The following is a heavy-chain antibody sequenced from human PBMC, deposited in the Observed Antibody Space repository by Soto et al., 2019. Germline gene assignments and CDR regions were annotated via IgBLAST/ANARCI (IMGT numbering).Heavy chain of an antibody. V-gene: IGHV1-69*12. J-gene: IGHJ6*02. CDR3: ARDEMVVATGSRPWLYYYGMDV. Sequence: QVQLVQSGAEVKKPGSSVKVSCKSSGGTFSTYAISWVRQAPGQGLEWMGGIIPIFGTANYAQKFQGRVRMSADESTTTAYMELISLRSEDTAVYYCARDEMVVATGSRPWLYYYGMDVWGQGTTVTVSS. D-gene: IGHD2-15*01. CDR1: GGTFSTYA. CDR2: IIPIFGTA.